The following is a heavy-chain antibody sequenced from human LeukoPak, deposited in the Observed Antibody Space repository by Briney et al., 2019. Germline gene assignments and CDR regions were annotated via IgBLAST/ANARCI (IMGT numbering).Heavy chain of an antibody. Sequence: ASVKVSCKASGYIFASYYMHWVRQAPGQGLEWMGIINPSGGSTSYAQKLQGRVTMTRDMSTSTVYMELSSLRSEDTAVYHCARDRELRYFDWLRDSHYYYMDVWGKGTTVTVSS. J-gene: IGHJ6*03. CDR1: GYIFASYY. D-gene: IGHD3-9*01. CDR2: INPSGGST. CDR3: ARDRELRYFDWLRDSHYYYMDV. V-gene: IGHV1-46*01.